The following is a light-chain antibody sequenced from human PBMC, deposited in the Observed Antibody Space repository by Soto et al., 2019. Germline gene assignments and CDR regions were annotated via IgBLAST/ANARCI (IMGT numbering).Light chain of an antibody. V-gene: IGLV1-40*01. Sequence: QSALTQPRSVSGAPVQRVTISCTGSSSNIGAGYDVHWYLQLPGTAPKLIIYGNTNRPSGVPDRFSGSKSGSSASLAITGLQAEEEADYYCQSHDSSLHASVFGTGTKVTVL. CDR3: QSHDSSLHASV. CDR1: SSNIGAGYD. CDR2: GNT. J-gene: IGLJ1*01.